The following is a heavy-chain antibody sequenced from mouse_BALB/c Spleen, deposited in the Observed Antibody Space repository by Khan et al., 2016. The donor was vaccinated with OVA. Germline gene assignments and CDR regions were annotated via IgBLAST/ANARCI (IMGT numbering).Heavy chain of an antibody. Sequence: QMQLEESGAELVRPGASVTLSCKASGYTFPDYELHWVKQTPVHGLEWIGVIDPKTGVSAYNQKFKGKATLTADKSSSTAYMELRSLTSEDSAVYYCTRSAFAYWGLGALVTVSA. CDR1: GYTFPDYE. CDR2: IDPKTGVS. V-gene: IGHV1-15*01. J-gene: IGHJ3*01. CDR3: TRSAFAY.